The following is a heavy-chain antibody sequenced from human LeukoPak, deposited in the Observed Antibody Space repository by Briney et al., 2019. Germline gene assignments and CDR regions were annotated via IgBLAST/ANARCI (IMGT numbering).Heavy chain of an antibody. CDR1: GGSISSSSYY. V-gene: IGHV4-39*07. J-gene: IGHJ2*01. CDR2: IHHSGST. Sequence: SETLSLTCTVSGGSISSSSYYWGWIRQPPGKGLEWIGEIHHSGSTNYNPSLKSRVTMSVDKSRNQFSLNLNSVTAADTALYYCAKVASTPRYFDVWGRGILVTVSS. CDR3: AKVASTPRYFDV.